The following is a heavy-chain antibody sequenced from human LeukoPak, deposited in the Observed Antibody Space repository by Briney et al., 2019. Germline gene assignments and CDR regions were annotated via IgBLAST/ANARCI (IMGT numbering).Heavy chain of an antibody. CDR1: GFTFSSYV. Sequence: GGSLRLSCAASGFTFSSYVMNWVRLAPGKGLEWVSVISTSGGTTYYADSVKGRFTMSRDNSKNTLYLQMNSLRAEDTAVYYCAKTMYPRAWYRGLDYGGQGPLVTVSS. CDR2: ISTSGGTT. V-gene: IGHV3-23*01. CDR3: AKTMYPRAWYRGLDY. J-gene: IGHJ4*02. D-gene: IGHD6-13*01.